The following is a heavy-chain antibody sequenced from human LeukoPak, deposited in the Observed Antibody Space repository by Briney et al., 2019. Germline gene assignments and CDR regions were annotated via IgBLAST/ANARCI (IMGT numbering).Heavy chain of an antibody. V-gene: IGHV3-48*01. CDR3: ARDPHSLDY. J-gene: IGHJ4*02. Sequence: PGGSLRLSCTASGFTFSRYSMNWVRQAPGRGLEWVAYIAYTGTIHYADSVRGRFAISRDNAKNSLYLQMNSLRAEDTAVYYCARDPHSLDYWGQGTRVTVSS. CDR1: GFTFSRYS. CDR2: IAYTGTI.